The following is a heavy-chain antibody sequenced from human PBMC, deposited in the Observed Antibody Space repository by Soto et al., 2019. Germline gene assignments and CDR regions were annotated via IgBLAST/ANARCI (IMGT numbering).Heavy chain of an antibody. CDR1: GGSFSGYY. CDR3: ARSPHHSSSWYAGDDY. CDR2: INHSGST. D-gene: IGHD6-13*01. J-gene: IGHJ4*02. V-gene: IGHV4-34*01. Sequence: QVQLQQWGAGLLKPSETLSLTCAVYGGSFSGYYWSWIRQPPGKGLEWIGEINHSGSTNYNPSLKSRVTISVDTCKNQFSLKLSSVTAADTAVYYCARSPHHSSSWYAGDDYWGQGTLVTVSS.